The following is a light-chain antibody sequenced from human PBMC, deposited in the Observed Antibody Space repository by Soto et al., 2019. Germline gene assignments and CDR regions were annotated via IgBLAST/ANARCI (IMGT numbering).Light chain of an antibody. CDR3: QEYNRWPPEFI. Sequence: ELEMTQSPASLSASPGETVTLSCRATQTAYKNLAWYQQKPGQPPRLLIFAAPTRAPGLPARFSGSGSGTEFTLTISSLQSEDSAIYYCQEYNRWPPEFIFGPGTRLEIK. V-gene: IGKV3-15*01. CDR2: AAP. J-gene: IGKJ2*01. CDR1: QTAYKN.